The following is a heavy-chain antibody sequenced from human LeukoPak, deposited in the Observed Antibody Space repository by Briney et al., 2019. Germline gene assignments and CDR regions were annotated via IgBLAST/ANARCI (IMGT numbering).Heavy chain of an antibody. CDR1: GYTFTSYG. CDR2: ISAYDGNT. V-gene: IGHV1-18*01. J-gene: IGHJ4*02. D-gene: IGHD3-10*01. Sequence: ASVKVSCKASGYTFTSYGISWVRQAPGQGLEWMGWISAYDGNTNYAQKLQGRVTMTTDTSTSTAYMELRSLRSDDTAVYYCALEGLVGGYFDYWGQGTLVTVSS. CDR3: ALEGLVGGYFDY.